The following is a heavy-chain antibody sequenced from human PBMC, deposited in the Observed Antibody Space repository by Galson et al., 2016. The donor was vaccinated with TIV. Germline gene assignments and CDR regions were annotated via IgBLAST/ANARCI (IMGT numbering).Heavy chain of an antibody. Sequence: SLRLSCAASGFTFSNAWMSWVRQAPGKGLEWVGRIKSEFDGGTMHYAAPVKGRFTISRDDSKNTLYLQMHSLKTADTAVYYCTTVLPGRTGAKDWGQGTLVTVSS. V-gene: IGHV3-15*01. CDR3: TTVLPGRTGAKD. CDR2: IKSEFDGGTM. CDR1: GFTFSNAW. D-gene: IGHD1-1*01. J-gene: IGHJ4*02.